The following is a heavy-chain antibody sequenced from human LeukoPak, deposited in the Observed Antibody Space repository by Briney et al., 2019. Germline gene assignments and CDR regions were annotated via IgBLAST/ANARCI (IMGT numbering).Heavy chain of an antibody. CDR1: GFTFNSYW. Sequence: GGSLRLSCAASGFTFNSYWMHWVRQAPGKGLVWVSRINSDGSSTSYADSVKGRLTISRDNAKNTLYLQMNSLRAEDTALYYCARGYSRAAFDIWGQGTVVAVSS. CDR3: ARGYSRAAFDI. D-gene: IGHD2-15*01. J-gene: IGHJ3*02. V-gene: IGHV3-74*01. CDR2: INSDGSST.